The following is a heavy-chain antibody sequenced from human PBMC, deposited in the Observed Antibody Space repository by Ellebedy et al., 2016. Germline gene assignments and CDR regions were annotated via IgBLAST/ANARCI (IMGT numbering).Heavy chain of an antibody. J-gene: IGHJ4*02. V-gene: IGHV4-59*01. CDR2: VCHSGSP. CDR1: GGSMNNDC. CDR3: ARDYWGSLDY. D-gene: IGHD2-21*01. Sequence: SETLSLXXTVSGGSMNNDCWSWIRQPPGKGLEWVGYVCHSGSPNNNPSLKSRLTMSLDTSKNQFSLKLSSVTAADTAVYYCARDYWGSLDYWGQGILVTVSS.